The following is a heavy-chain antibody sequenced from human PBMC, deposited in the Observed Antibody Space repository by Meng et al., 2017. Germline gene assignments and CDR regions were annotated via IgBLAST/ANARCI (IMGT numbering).Heavy chain of an antibody. CDR2: INPSGGST. Sequence: ASVKVSCKASGYTFTSYYMHWVRQAPGQGLEWMGIINPSGGSTSYAQKFQGRVTMTRDTSTSTVYMELSSLRSEDTAVYYCARVKQRDSLRIDSGYDCLFDYFDYWGQGTLVTVSS. V-gene: IGHV1-46*01. CDR1: GYTFTSYY. CDR3: ARVKQRDSLRIDSGYDCLFDYFDY. J-gene: IGHJ4*02. D-gene: IGHD5-12*01.